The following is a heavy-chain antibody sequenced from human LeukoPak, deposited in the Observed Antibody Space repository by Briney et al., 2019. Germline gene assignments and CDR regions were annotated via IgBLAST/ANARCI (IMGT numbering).Heavy chain of an antibody. CDR1: GFTFSSYA. CDR3: ARDREVYGDYPPAI. CDR2: ISYDGSNK. J-gene: IGHJ3*02. D-gene: IGHD4-17*01. Sequence: PGGSLRLSCAASGFTFSSYAMHWVRQAPGKGLEWVAVISYDGSNKYYADSVKGRFTISRDNSKNTLYLQMNSLRAEDTAVYYCARDREVYGDYPPAIWGQGTMVTVSS. V-gene: IGHV3-30-3*01.